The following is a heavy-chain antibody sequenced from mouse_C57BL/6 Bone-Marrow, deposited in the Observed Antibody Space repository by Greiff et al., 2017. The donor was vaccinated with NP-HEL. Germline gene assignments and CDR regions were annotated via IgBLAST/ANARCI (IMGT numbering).Heavy chain of an antibody. CDR3: TRGGIYYDYDWNYFDY. V-gene: IGHV5-9-1*02. CDR1: GFTFSSYA. CDR2: ISSGGDYI. J-gene: IGHJ2*01. Sequence: EVQGVESGEGLVKPGGSLKLSCAASGFTFSSYAMSWVRQTPEKRLEWVAYISSGGDYIYYADTVQGRFTISRDNARNTLYLQMSSLKSEDTAMYYCTRGGIYYDYDWNYFDYWGQGTTLTVSS. D-gene: IGHD2-4*01.